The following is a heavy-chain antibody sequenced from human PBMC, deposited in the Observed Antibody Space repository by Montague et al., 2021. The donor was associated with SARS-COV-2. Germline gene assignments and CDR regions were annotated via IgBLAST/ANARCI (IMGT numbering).Heavy chain of an antibody. CDR3: ARARRGSGSGSYFDILVNWCDP. CDR1: GGSISSGGYY. CDR2: IYYSGST. D-gene: IGHD3-10*01. V-gene: IGHV4-31*03. Sequence: TLSLTCTVSGGSISSGGYYWSWIRQHPGKGLEWIGYIYYSGSTYYNPSLKSRVTISVDTSKNQFSLKLSSVTAADTAVYYCARARRGSGSGSYFDILVNWCDPGGRGTLVTVSS. J-gene: IGHJ5*02.